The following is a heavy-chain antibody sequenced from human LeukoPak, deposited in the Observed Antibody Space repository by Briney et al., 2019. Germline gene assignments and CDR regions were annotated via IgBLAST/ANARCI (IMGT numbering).Heavy chain of an antibody. Sequence: ASETLSLTCIVSGGSISSTSYYWSWIRQPPGKGLEWIGYIYYSGSTNYNPSLKSRVTISVDTSKNQFSLKLSSVTAADTAVYYCARTTEGYCRGRSCYSYYYYMDVWGKGTTVTVSS. J-gene: IGHJ6*03. CDR2: IYYSGST. D-gene: IGHD2-15*01. CDR1: GGSISSTSYY. V-gene: IGHV4-61*01. CDR3: ARTTEGYCRGRSCYSYYYYMDV.